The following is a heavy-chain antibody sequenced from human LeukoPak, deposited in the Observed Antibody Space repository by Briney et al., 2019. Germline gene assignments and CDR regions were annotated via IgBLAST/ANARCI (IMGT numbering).Heavy chain of an antibody. D-gene: IGHD4-23*01. Sequence: GGYLRLSCAASGFTFSSYAMGWVRQAPGKGLEWVSGISDSGGSTYYADSVKGRLTISRDNSKNKLYLQMHSLRAEDTAVYYCAKDAPTVLILFDYGGQGTLVTVSS. CDR1: GFTFSSYA. CDR2: ISDSGGST. V-gene: IGHV3-23*01. J-gene: IGHJ4*02. CDR3: AKDAPTVLILFDY.